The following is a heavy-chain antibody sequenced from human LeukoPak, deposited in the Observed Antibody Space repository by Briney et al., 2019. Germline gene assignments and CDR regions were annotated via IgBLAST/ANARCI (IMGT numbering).Heavy chain of an antibody. CDR1: AFPFSSYW. V-gene: IGHV3-7*01. J-gene: IGHJ4*02. D-gene: IGHD4-23*01. Sequence: GGSLRLSCEASAFPFSSYWMSWVRQAPGKGLEWVAKMKEDGGEINYVDSEKGRFTISRDNAKNSLFLQMNSLRVEDTAVYYCARDRGYSTFDYWGQGTLVTVSS. CDR3: ARDRGYSTFDY. CDR2: MKEDGGEI.